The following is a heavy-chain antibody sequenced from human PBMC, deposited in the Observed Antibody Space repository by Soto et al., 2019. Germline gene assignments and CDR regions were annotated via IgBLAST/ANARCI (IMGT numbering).Heavy chain of an antibody. Sequence: GGSLRLSCAAFGLTLSTSSMNWVRQAPGRGLEWISYIPNDTSDKYYADSVKGRFTISRDNSKNTLYLQMNSLRAEDTAVYYCAKDDYGMDGWGQGTTVTVSS. CDR3: AKDDYGMDG. CDR1: GLTLSTSS. CDR2: IPNDTSDK. J-gene: IGHJ6*02. V-gene: IGHV3-48*01.